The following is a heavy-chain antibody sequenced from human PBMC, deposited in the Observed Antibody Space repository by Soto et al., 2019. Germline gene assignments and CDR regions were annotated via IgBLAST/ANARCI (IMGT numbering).Heavy chain of an antibody. D-gene: IGHD3-10*01. Sequence: QVQLQESGPGLVKPSQTLSLTCTVSGGSISSGGYYWSWIRQHPGKGLEWIGYIYYSGSTIYNPSLESRVTITVDTSKNQFSLKLSSVTAADTAVYYCARGYEGRGSASYYDQWGQGTLVTASS. J-gene: IGHJ4*02. CDR1: GGSISSGGYY. V-gene: IGHV4-31*03. CDR3: ARGYEGRGSASYYDQ. CDR2: IYYSGST.